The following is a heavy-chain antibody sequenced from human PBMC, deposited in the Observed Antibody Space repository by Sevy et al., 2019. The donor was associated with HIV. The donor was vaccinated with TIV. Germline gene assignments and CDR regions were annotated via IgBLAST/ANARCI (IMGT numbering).Heavy chain of an antibody. CDR3: AKKLEPGNYFDY. J-gene: IGHJ4*02. CDR2: ISYDGSNK. Sequence: GGSLRLSCAASGFTFSSYGMHWVRQAPGKGLEWVAVISYDGSNKYYADSVKGRFTISRDNSKNTLYLQMNSLRAEDTAVYYCAKKLEPGNYFDYWGQRTLVTVSS. D-gene: IGHD1-1*01. CDR1: GFTFSSYG. V-gene: IGHV3-30*18.